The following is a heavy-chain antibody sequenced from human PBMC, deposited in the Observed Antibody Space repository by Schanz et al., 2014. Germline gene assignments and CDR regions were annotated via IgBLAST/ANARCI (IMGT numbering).Heavy chain of an antibody. Sequence: EVHLVESGGGLVQPGGSLRLSCAASGFNFITFAMSWVRQAPGKGPEWVSRVNSDGSTTTYADSVKGRFTISRDNAKNTLYLQMDSLRAEDTAVYYCARGRGSTYYIDYWGQGALVTVSS. CDR1: GFNFITFA. CDR2: VNSDGSTT. J-gene: IGHJ4*02. V-gene: IGHV3-74*02. D-gene: IGHD3-10*01. CDR3: ARGRGSTYYIDY.